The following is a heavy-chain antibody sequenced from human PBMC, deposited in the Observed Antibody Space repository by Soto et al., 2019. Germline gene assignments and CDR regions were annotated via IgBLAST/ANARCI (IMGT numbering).Heavy chain of an antibody. J-gene: IGHJ6*01. D-gene: IGHD3-16*02. CDR2: IYHSGST. V-gene: IGHV4-4*03. Sequence: PENLSLTCAVSGGSISRSNWWSWDRQPPGKGLEWIGEIYHSGSTNYNRSLKSRVTISVEKSNNQFRLKLSSVTAADTAVYYCARKVVIGCCLGYYYYVKSVRGQRTSDHVSS. CDR3: ARKVVIGCCLGYYYYVKSV. CDR1: GGSISRSNW.